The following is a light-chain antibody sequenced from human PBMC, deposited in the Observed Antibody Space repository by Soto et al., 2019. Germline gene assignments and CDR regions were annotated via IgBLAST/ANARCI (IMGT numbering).Light chain of an antibody. CDR2: GAF. J-gene: IGKJ5*01. Sequence: EIVLTQSPGTLSLSPGERATLSCRASQSVSNSYLAWYQQKPGQAPRLLIYGAFSRATGIPDRFGGSGSGTDFTLTISRLEPEDFAVYFCQRYGSSPLITFGQGTRLEIK. V-gene: IGKV3-20*01. CDR3: QRYGSSPLIT. CDR1: QSVSNSY.